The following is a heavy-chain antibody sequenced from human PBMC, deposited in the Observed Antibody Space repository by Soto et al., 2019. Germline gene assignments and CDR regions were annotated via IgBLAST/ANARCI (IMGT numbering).Heavy chain of an antibody. J-gene: IGHJ5*02. CDR1: GGSITSGNSYS. V-gene: IGHV4-30-2*01. D-gene: IGHD3-10*01. Sequence: QLQLQESGSGLVKPSQTLSLTCAVSGGSITSGNSYSWSWIRQPPGKGLEWIGSISHTGSTSYNQSLKSRLTMSVDKSKNQFSLRLSSVTAADMAVYYCARAVAPYFGTWFHPWGQGILVTVSS. CDR2: ISHTGST. CDR3: ARAVAPYFGTWFHP.